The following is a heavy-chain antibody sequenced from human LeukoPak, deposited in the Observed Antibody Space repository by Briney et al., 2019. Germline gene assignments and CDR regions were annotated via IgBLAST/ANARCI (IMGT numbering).Heavy chain of an antibody. Sequence: SETLSLTCTVSGGSISSYYWSWIRQPPGKGLEWIGYIYYSGSTNYNPSLKSRVTISVDTSKNQFSLKLSSVTAADTAVYYCARHVCGGGPDPPAPTQCDNWFDPWGQGTLVTVSS. V-gene: IGHV4-59*08. CDR2: IYYSGST. J-gene: IGHJ5*02. CDR3: ARHVCGGGPDPPAPTQCDNWFDP. CDR1: GGSISSYY. D-gene: IGHD1-14*01.